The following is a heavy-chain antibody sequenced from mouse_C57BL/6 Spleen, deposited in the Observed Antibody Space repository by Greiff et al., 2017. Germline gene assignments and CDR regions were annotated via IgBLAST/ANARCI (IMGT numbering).Heavy chain of an antibody. V-gene: IGHV3-6*01. CDR2: ISYDGSN. CDR1: GYSITSGYY. CDR3: ARDLGWYFDV. Sequence: EVQLQQSGPGLVKPSQSLSLTCSVTGYSITSGYYWNWIRQFPGNKLEWMGYISYDGSNNYNPSLKNRTSITRDTSKNQFFLKLNSVTTEDTATYYCARDLGWYFDVWGTGTTVTVSS. J-gene: IGHJ1*03.